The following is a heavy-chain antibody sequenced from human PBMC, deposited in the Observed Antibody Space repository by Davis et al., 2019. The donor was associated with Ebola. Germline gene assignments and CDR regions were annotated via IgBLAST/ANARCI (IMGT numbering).Heavy chain of an antibody. CDR2: IKQDGSEK. CDR3: AREDYQVHWFDP. CDR1: GFTFSSYW. Sequence: PGGSLRLSCAASGFTFSSYWMSWVRQAPGKGLEWVANIKQDGSEKYYADSVKGRFTISRDNSKNTLYLQMNSLRAEDTAVYYCAREDYQVHWFDPWGQGTLVTVSS. J-gene: IGHJ5*02. V-gene: IGHV3-7*01. D-gene: IGHD4-11*01.